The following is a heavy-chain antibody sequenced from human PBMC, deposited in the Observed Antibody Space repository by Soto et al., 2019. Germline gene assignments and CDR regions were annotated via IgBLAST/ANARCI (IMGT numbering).Heavy chain of an antibody. CDR2: IIPISGTA. D-gene: IGHD2-2*01. CDR1: GGTFSSYA. CDR3: ARSHGSSTSLEIYYYYCYGMDV. V-gene: IGHV1-69*01. J-gene: IGHJ6*02. Sequence: QVQLVQSGAEVKKPGSSVKVSCKASGGTFSSYAISWVRQAPGQGLEWMGGIIPISGTANYAQKFQGRVTITADESTSTAHMELSSLRSEDTAVYYCARSHGSSTSLEIYYYYCYGMDVWGHGTTVTVSS.